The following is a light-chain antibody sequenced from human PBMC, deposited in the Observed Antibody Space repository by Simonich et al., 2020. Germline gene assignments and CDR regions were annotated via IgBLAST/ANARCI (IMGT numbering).Light chain of an antibody. V-gene: IGLV6-57*03. CDR1: SGSIASNY. CDR3: QSYDSSNWV. Sequence: NFMLTQPHSVSESPGKTVTISCTRSSGSIASNYVQWYQQRPVSAPTTVIYEDNQRPSGVPDRCSGSIDSSSNSASLTISGLKTEDEADYYCQSYDSSNWVFGGGTKLTVL. J-gene: IGLJ3*02. CDR2: EDN.